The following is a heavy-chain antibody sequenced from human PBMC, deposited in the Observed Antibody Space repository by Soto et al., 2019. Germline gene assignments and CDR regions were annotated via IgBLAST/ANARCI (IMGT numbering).Heavy chain of an antibody. CDR2: IHYSGIT. CDR3: ARDLRQMGYYYYGMDV. J-gene: IGHJ6*02. CDR1: GGSISRYY. V-gene: IGHV4-59*01. D-gene: IGHD2-8*01. Sequence: SETLSLTCSVSGGSISRYYWNWIRQPQGKGLEWIGYIHYSGITNYNPSLKSRVTISVDASKNQFSLKLNSVTAADTAVYYCARDLRQMGYYYYGMDVWAKGPRSPSP.